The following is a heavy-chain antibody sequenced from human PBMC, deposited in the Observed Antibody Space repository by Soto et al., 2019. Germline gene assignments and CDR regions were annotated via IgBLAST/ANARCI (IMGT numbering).Heavy chain of an antibody. CDR1: GGSISSSSYY. V-gene: IGHV4-39*01. J-gene: IGHJ4*02. CDR2: IYYSGST. CDR3: ARVDYYDSSGYHMAYFDY. D-gene: IGHD3-22*01. Sequence: QLQLQESGPGLVKPSETLSLTCTVSGGSISSSSYYWGWIRQPPGKGLEWIGSIYYSGSTYNNPSLKSRVTISVDTSKNQFSLKLSSVTAADTAVYYCARVDYYDSSGYHMAYFDYWGQGTLVTVSS.